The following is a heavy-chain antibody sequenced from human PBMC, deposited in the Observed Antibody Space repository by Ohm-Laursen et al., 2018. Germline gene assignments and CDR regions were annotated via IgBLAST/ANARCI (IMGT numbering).Heavy chain of an antibody. CDR2: IKNDGSEK. CDR1: GFTFSNYA. D-gene: IGHD5-12*01. CDR3: ARGSGYNLDY. Sequence: SLRLSCAAPGFTFSNYAMNWVRQAPGKGLEWVANIKNDGSEKNYMDSVKGRFTISRDNAKNSLYLEMNSLRVEDTAVYYCARGSGYNLDYWGQGTLVTVSS. V-gene: IGHV3-7*01. J-gene: IGHJ4*02.